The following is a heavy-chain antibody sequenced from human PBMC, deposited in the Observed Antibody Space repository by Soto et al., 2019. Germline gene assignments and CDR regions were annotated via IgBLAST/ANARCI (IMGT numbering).Heavy chain of an antibody. CDR2: IYYSGST. CDR3: ARHRARNWFDP. V-gene: IGHV4-39*01. CDR1: GGSISSSGNY. Sequence: PAETLSLTCIVSGGSISSSGNYWGCHRQPPGKGLEWIGSIYYSGSTYDNPSLKSRVTISVDTSKNQFSLMLSSVTAVDTAVFYCARHRARNWFDPWGQGTLVTVSS. D-gene: IGHD6-6*01. J-gene: IGHJ5*02.